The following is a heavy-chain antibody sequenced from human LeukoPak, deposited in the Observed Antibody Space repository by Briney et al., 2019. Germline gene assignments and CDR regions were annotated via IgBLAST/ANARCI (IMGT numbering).Heavy chain of an antibody. CDR2: IIPIFGTA. V-gene: IGHV1-69*05. CDR3: ARGYYYDSSGYPYYFDY. CDR1: GGTFSSYA. D-gene: IGHD3-22*01. J-gene: IGHJ4*02. Sequence: ASVKVSCKASGGTFSSYAISWVRQAPGQGLEWMGGIIPIFGTANYAQKFQGRVTITTDKSTSTAYMELSSLRSEDTAVYYCARGYYYDSSGYPYYFDYWGQGTLVTVSS.